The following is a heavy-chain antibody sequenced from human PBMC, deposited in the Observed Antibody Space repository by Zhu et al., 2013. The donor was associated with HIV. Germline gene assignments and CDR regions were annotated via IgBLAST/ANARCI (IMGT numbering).Heavy chain of an antibody. V-gene: IGHV1-69*01. J-gene: IGHJ4*02. D-gene: IGHD3-22*01. CDR1: GGTFSSYA. CDR2: IIPIFGTA. Sequence: QVQLVQSGAEVKKPGSSVKVSCKASGGTFSSYAISWVRQAPGQGLEWMGGIIPIFGTANYAQKFQGRVTITADESTSTAYMELSSLRSEDTAVYYCAREGYYYDSSGYYYDYWGQGNPGHRLL. CDR3: AREGYYYDSSGYYYDY.